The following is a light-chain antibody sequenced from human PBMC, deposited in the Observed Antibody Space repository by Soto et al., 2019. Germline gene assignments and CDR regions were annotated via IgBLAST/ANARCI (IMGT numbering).Light chain of an antibody. V-gene: IGKV1-5*03. CDR2: KAS. CDR1: QSISSW. J-gene: IGKJ2*01. Sequence: DIQMTQSPSTLSASVGDRVTITCRASQSISSWLAWYQQKSGEAPKILIYKASSLESGVQPRFSGSVSAAEFTLTISSLQPDDFAPYYCQQYDYYPYTFGQGTQLAIK. CDR3: QQYDYYPYT.